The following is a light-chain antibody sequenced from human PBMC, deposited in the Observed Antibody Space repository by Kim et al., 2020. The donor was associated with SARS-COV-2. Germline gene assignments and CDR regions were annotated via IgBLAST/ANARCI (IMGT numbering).Light chain of an antibody. Sequence: EIVLTQSPGTLSLSPGERATLSCRASQTVTSSYLAWYQQKAGQAPRLLIYGASRRATGIPDRFSGSGSGTDFTLTISGLEPEDFAVYHCHQYGTSPQTFGQGTKVDIK. J-gene: IGKJ2*01. CDR3: HQYGTSPQT. V-gene: IGKV3-20*01. CDR1: QTVTSSY. CDR2: GAS.